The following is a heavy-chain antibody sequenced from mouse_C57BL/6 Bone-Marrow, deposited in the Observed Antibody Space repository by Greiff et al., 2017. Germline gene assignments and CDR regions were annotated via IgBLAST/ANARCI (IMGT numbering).Heavy chain of an antibody. CDR3: ARPGY. V-gene: IGHV1-69*01. Sequence: VKLQQPGAELVMPGASVKLSCKASGYTFTSYWMHWVKQRPGQGLEWIGEIDPSDSYTNYNQKFKGKSTLTVDKSSSTAYMQLSSLTSEDSAVYYCARPGYWGQGTTLTVSS. CDR1: GYTFTSYW. J-gene: IGHJ2*01. CDR2: IDPSDSYT.